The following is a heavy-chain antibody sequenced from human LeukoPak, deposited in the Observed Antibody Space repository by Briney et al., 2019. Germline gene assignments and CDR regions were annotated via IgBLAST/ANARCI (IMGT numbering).Heavy chain of an antibody. V-gene: IGHV3-15*01. CDR2: IKSKADGGTT. D-gene: IGHD1-26*01. Sequence: PGGSLRLSCTASGFSLNEAWMSWVRQAPGRGLEWIGRIKSKADGGTTDYAAPVKGTFTMSRDDSRYTLYLQMNNLQTEDTAVYYCTTGGLGTWGQGALVTVSS. CDR3: TTGGLGT. J-gene: IGHJ5*02. CDR1: GFSLNEAW.